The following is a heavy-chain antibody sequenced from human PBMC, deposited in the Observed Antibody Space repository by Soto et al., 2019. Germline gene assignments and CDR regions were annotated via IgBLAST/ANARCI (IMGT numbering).Heavy chain of an antibody. J-gene: IGHJ4*02. CDR1: GYTFTGYY. D-gene: IGHD5-18*01. CDR3: ARSRRGYSYGPLDY. CDR2: INPNSGGT. V-gene: IGHV1-2*04. Sequence: QVQLVQSGAEVKKPGASVKVSCKASGYTFTGYYMHWVRQAPGQGLEWMGWINPNSGGTNYAQKFQGWVTMTRDTXXSAAYVELSRLRSDDTAVYYCARSRRGYSYGPLDYWGQGTLVTVSS.